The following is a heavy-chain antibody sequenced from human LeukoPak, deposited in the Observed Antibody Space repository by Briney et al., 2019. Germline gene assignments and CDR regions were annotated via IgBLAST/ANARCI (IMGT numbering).Heavy chain of an antibody. J-gene: IGHJ4*02. CDR2: ISAYNGNT. V-gene: IGHV1-18*01. Sequence: ASVKVSCKASGYTFTSYGISWVRQAPGQGLEWMGWISAYNGNTNYAQKLQGRVTMTTDTSTSTAYMELRSLRSDDTAVYYCARVASNYDILTGYYRDDYWGQGTLVTVSS. CDR1: GYTFTSYG. D-gene: IGHD3-9*01. CDR3: ARVASNYDILTGYYRDDY.